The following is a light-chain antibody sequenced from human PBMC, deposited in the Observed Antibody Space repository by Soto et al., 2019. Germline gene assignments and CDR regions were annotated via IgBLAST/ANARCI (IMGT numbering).Light chain of an antibody. CDR1: QSISSW. J-gene: IGKJ4*01. Sequence: DTQLTQSISTLFASVGHRVTITCRASQSISSWLAWYQQKPGKAPKLLIYDASSLESGVPSRFSGSGSGTDFTLTISSLQPEDFATYYCQQLERYPSTLGGGTKVDIK. CDR3: QQLERYPST. V-gene: IGKV1-5*01. CDR2: DAS.